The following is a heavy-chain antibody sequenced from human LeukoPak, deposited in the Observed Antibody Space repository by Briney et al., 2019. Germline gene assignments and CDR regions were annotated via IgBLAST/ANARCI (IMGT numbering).Heavy chain of an antibody. CDR1: GFIFRNYY. CDR2: ISDNGDIV. D-gene: IGHD2-8*01. CDR3: ARAKMGN. J-gene: IGHJ4*02. Sequence: PGGSLRLSCAASGFIFRNYYMSWMRQAPGKGLEWVSHISDNGDIVYYGDFVKGRFTISRDNANNSLSLHMTNLTVEDTAVYYCARAKMGNWGQGASVTVSS. V-gene: IGHV3-11*01.